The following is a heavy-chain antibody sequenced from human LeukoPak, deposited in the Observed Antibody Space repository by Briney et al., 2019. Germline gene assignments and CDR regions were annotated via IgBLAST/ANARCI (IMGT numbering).Heavy chain of an antibody. J-gene: IGHJ4*02. Sequence: GGSLRLSCAASGFTFSDYYMSWIRQAPGKGLEWVSYISSSSSYTNYADSVKGRFTISRDNAKNSLYLQMNSLRAEDTAVYYCARGGSTRIYYFDYWGQGTLVTVSS. CDR1: GFTFSDYY. CDR3: ARGGSTRIYYFDY. V-gene: IGHV3-11*06. CDR2: ISSSSSYT.